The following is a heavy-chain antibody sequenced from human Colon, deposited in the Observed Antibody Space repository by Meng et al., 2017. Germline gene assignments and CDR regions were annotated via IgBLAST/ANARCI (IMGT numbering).Heavy chain of an antibody. CDR2: IVPDGSGA. CDR1: GVTFSSYW. J-gene: IGHJ4*02. CDR3: ARDRNLWQLDY. D-gene: IGHD3-10*01. V-gene: IGHV3-74*01. Sequence: GQLVWAGGGVVQPGGSRRLSCAVSGVTFSSYWMYWVRKDQGGGLVWVSRIVPDGSGATYADSVKGRFTISRDNAKNTVYLEMNSLRAEDTGVYYCARDRNLWQLDYWDQGTLVTVSS.